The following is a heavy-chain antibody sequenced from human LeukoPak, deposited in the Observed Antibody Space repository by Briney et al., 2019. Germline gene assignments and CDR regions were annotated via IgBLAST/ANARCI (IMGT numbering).Heavy chain of an antibody. V-gene: IGHV3-23*01. CDR1: GFSFSTYS. Sequence: PGGSLRLSCAASGFSFSTYSMSWVRQAPGKGLEWVSSIRGGGQDTYYADSVKGRLTISRDGSKDTLSLQMNSLRVEDTAKYYCAKISWDGRGTSSWGQGTLVTVSS. D-gene: IGHD2-15*01. J-gene: IGHJ5*02. CDR3: AKISWDGRGTSS. CDR2: IRGGGQDT.